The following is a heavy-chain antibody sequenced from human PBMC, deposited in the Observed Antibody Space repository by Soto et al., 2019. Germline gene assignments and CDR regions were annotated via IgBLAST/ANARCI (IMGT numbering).Heavy chain of an antibody. D-gene: IGHD2-15*01. CDR1: GFSLSTSGVG. Sequence: SGPPLVNPTQTLTLTCTFSGFSLSTSGVGVGWIRQPPGKALEWLALIYWNDDKRYSPSLKSRLTITKDTSKNQVVLTMTNMDPVDTATYYCAHRSIVVVVAATPGVNFDYWGQGTLVTV. CDR2: IYWNDDK. V-gene: IGHV2-5*01. CDR3: AHRSIVVVVAATPGVNFDY. J-gene: IGHJ4*02.